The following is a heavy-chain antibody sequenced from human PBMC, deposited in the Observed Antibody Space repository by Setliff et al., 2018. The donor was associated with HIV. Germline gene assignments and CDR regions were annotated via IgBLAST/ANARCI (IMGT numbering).Heavy chain of an antibody. Sequence: ASVKVSCKASGGTFSNYGFAWVRQAPGQGLEWMGGIIPIFGSADYAQKLQGRVTISADESTSTVYLELSSLTSDDTAMYYCASKGDYYTSKTLDSWGQGTLVTVSS. CDR2: IIPIFGSA. CDR1: GGTFSNYG. J-gene: IGHJ4*02. V-gene: IGHV1-69*13. CDR3: ASKGDYYTSKTLDS. D-gene: IGHD3-10*01.